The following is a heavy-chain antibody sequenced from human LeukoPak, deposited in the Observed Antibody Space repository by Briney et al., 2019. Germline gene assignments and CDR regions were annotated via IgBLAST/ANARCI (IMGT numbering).Heavy chain of an antibody. J-gene: IGHJ4*02. V-gene: IGHV3-7*01. CDR2: IKQDGSEK. CDR1: GFTFSRYW. CDR3: AKEVRHYYDSSGSIMGPGDY. Sequence: GGSLRLSCAASGFTFSRYWMSWVRQAPGKGLEWVANIKQDGSEKYYVDSVKGRFTISRDNSKNTLYLQMNSLRAEDTAVYYCAKEVRHYYDSSGSIMGPGDYWGQGTLVTVSS. D-gene: IGHD3-22*01.